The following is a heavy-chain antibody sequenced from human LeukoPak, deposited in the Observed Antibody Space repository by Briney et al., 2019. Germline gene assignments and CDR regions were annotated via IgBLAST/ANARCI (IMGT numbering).Heavy chain of an antibody. J-gene: IGHJ6*02. Sequence: GGSLRLSCAASGFTFDDYAMPWVRQAPGKGLEWVSGISWNSGSIGYADSVKGRFTISRDNAKNSLYLQMNSLRAEDTALYYCAKDILGGSYYYYGMDVWGQGTTVTVSS. D-gene: IGHD1-26*01. V-gene: IGHV3-9*01. CDR1: GFTFDDYA. CDR3: AKDILGGSYYYYGMDV. CDR2: ISWNSGSI.